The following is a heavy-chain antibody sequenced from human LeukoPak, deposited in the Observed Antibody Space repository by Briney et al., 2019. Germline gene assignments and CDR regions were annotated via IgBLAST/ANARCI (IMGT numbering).Heavy chain of an antibody. CDR1: GFSFSDYY. CDR2: VSSSGTRI. V-gene: IGHV3-11*04. CDR3: ARDPEYYYDSSGQTGGH. J-gene: IGHJ4*02. Sequence: GGSLRLSCAASGFSFSDYYMSWIRQAPGKGPEWVSYVSSSGTRIYYADSVKGRFTISRDNVKNSLYLQMNSLRAEDTAVYYCARDPEYYYDSSGQTGGHWGQGTLVTVSS. D-gene: IGHD3-22*01.